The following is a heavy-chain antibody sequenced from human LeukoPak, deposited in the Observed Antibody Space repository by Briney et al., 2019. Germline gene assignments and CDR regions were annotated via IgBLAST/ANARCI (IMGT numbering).Heavy chain of an antibody. Sequence: PGGSLRLSCAASGFTFSSYAMSWVRQAPGKGLEWVSAISGSGGSTYYADSVKGRFTISRDNSKNTLYLQMNSLRAEDTAIYYCAKRDRAYYYDSSGYYGGFDYWGQGTLVTVSS. CDR3: AKRDRAYYYDSSGYYGGFDY. V-gene: IGHV3-23*01. CDR2: ISGSGGST. J-gene: IGHJ4*02. CDR1: GFTFSSYA. D-gene: IGHD3-22*01.